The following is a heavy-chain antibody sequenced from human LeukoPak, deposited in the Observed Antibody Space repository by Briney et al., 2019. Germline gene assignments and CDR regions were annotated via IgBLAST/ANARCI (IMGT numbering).Heavy chain of an antibody. D-gene: IGHD6-13*01. CDR2: ISSSSSTI. CDR3: ARDFWRRSSHTFDY. V-gene: IGHV3-48*04. CDR1: GFTFSSYS. J-gene: IGHJ4*02. Sequence: GGSLRLSCAASGFTFSSYSMNWVRQAPGKGLEWVSYISSSSSTIYYADSVKGRFTISRDNAKNSLYLQMNGLRAEDTAVYYCARDFWRRSSHTFDYWGQGTLVTVSS.